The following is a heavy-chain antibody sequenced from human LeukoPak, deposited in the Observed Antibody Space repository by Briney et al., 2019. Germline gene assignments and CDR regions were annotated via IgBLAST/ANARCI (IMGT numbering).Heavy chain of an antibody. D-gene: IGHD1-1*01. V-gene: IGHV4-31*03. CDR3: ARGINWSRHFDY. CDR1: SASISSGGYY. Sequence: SETLSLTCTVSSASISSGGYYWNWIRQHPGKGLDWIGYIYYRGGAYHNPSLQSRVTISVDTSKNQFSLKLSSVTAADTAVYYCARGINWSRHFDYWGQGTLVAVSS. CDR2: IYYRGGA. J-gene: IGHJ4*02.